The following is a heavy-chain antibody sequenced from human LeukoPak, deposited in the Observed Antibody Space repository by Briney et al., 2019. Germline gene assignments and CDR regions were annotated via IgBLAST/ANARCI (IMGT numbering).Heavy chain of an antibody. Sequence: ASVNLSCKASGGTFSSYAISWVRQAPGQGLEWMGGIIPIVGTANYAQKFQGRVTITADESTSTAYMELSSLRSEDTAVYYCARAITMVRGVTRWFDPWGQGTLVTVSS. CDR2: IIPIVGTA. J-gene: IGHJ5*02. D-gene: IGHD3-10*01. CDR3: ARAITMVRGVTRWFDP. CDR1: GGTFSSYA. V-gene: IGHV1-69*13.